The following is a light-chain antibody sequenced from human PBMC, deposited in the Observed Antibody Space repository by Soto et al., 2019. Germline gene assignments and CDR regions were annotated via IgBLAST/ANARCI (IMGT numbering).Light chain of an antibody. J-gene: IGKJ1*01. Sequence: DIQMTQSPSSLSASVGDRVSITCRSSQTISRFLNWYQQKQGSAPNLLIYSVSKLQVGVPSRFSGSGFGTDFTLTISSLQPADFATYFCHQTYNSPQTFGQGTKVEVK. CDR3: HQTYNSPQT. CDR2: SVS. V-gene: IGKV1-39*01. CDR1: QTISRF.